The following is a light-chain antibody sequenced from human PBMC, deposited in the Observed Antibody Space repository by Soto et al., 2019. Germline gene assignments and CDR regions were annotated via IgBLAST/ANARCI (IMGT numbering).Light chain of an antibody. CDR2: DVN. J-gene: IGLJ1*01. V-gene: IGLV2-14*01. CDR3: SSYTTRTTLYV. Sequence: QSALTQPASVSGSPGQSITISCTGTSSDVGRYNYVSWYRQHPGTAPKLIISDVNSRPSGISNRFSGSKSGDTASLTISGLQAEDEADYYCSSYTTRTTLYVFGTGTKLTVL. CDR1: SSDVGRYNY.